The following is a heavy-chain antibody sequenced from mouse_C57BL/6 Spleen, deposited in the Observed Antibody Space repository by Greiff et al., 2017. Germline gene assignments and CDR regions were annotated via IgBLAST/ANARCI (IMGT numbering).Heavy chain of an antibody. J-gene: IGHJ2*01. V-gene: IGHV1-4*01. D-gene: IGHD2-4*01. Sequence: VKLVESGAELARPGASVKMSCKASGYTFTSYTMHWVKQRPGQGLEWIGYINPSSGYTKYNQKFKDKATLTADKSSSTAYMQLSSLTSEDSAVYYCARVPYDYDGGYYFDYWGQGTTLTVSS. CDR2: INPSSGYT. CDR3: ARVPYDYDGGYYFDY. CDR1: GYTFTSYT.